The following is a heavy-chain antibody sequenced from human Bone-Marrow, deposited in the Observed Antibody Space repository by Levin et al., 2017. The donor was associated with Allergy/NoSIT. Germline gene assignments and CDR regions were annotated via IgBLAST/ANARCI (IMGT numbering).Heavy chain of an antibody. CDR2: ISSRSNYR. Sequence: LSLTCAASGFTFSTYSMNWVRQAPGKGLEWVSSISSRSNYRYYADSVKGRFTISRDNAENPLFLQMNSLRVEDTAIYYCARDRIPLAGNALDYWGQGTLVTVSS. D-gene: IGHD6-19*01. CDR1: GFTFSTYS. CDR3: ARDRIPLAGNALDY. V-gene: IGHV3-21*01. J-gene: IGHJ4*02.